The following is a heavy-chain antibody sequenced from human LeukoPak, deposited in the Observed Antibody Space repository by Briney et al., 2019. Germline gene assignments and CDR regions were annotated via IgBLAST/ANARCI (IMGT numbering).Heavy chain of an antibody. Sequence: PGGSLRLSCAASGFSFINYGMHWVRQAPGKGLEWVSAISGSGGSTYYADSVKGRFTISRDNSKNTLYLQMNSLRAEDTAVYYCAKGPGYCSSTSCYPGGMDVWGQGTTVTVSS. D-gene: IGHD2-2*01. V-gene: IGHV3-23*01. CDR3: AKGPGYCSSTSCYPGGMDV. CDR2: ISGSGGST. CDR1: GFSFINYG. J-gene: IGHJ6*02.